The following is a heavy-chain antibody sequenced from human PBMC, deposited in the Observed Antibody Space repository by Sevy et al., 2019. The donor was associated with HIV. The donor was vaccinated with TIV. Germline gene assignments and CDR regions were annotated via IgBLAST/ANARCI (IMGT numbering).Heavy chain of an antibody. CDR3: ARRFPLVRTIQGAFDI. CDR2: IYYSGST. CDR1: GGSISSSSYY. D-gene: IGHD6-6*01. Sequence: SETLSLTCTVSGGSISSSSYYWGWIRQPPGKGLEWIGSIYYSGSTYYNPSLKSRVTISVDTSKNQFSLKLSSVTAADTAVYYCARRFPLVRTIQGAFDIWGQRTMVTVSS. J-gene: IGHJ3*02. V-gene: IGHV4-39*01.